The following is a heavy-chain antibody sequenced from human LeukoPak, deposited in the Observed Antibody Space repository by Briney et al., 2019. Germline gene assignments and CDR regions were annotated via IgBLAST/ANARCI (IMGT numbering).Heavy chain of an antibody. Sequence: GECMTLSCEPSGFTLANDSVNWVSQPPKNWLEWVSTISGTGSSKYYADSAKGRLTISRDNSKDTLFLQLNSLTDADTAMYFCAKASVAIPQYCNSWGQGTLVTVSS. J-gene: IGHJ5*02. CDR2: ISGTGSSK. CDR3: AKASVAIPQYCNS. V-gene: IGHV3-23*01. D-gene: IGHD2-2*02. CDR1: GFTLANDS.